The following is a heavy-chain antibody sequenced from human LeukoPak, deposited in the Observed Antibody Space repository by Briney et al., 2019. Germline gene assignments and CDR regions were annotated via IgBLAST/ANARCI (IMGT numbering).Heavy chain of an antibody. D-gene: IGHD3-10*01. CDR1: GGSISSSSYY. V-gene: IGHV4-39*01. Sequence: SETLSLTCTVSGGSISSSSYYWGWIRQPPGKGLEWIGSIYYSGSTYYNPSLKSRVTISVDTSKNQFSLKLSSVTAADTAVYYCARPGGSGSYYYYYMDVWGKGTTVTISS. CDR2: IYYSGST. CDR3: ARPGGSGSYYYYYMDV. J-gene: IGHJ6*03.